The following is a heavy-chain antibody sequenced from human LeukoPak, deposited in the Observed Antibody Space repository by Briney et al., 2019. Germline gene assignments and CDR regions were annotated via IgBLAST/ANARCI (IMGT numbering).Heavy chain of an antibody. CDR2: IYYSGST. J-gene: IGHJ4*02. V-gene: IGHV4-39*07. CDR1: GGSINSSSYY. CDR3: ARGYNWNYGVFDY. Sequence: SETLSLTCTVSGGSINSSSYYWGWIRQPPGKGLEWIGSIYYSGSTNYNPSLKSRVTISVDTSKNQFSLKLSSVTAADTAVYYCARGYNWNYGVFDYWGQGTLVTVSS. D-gene: IGHD1-7*01.